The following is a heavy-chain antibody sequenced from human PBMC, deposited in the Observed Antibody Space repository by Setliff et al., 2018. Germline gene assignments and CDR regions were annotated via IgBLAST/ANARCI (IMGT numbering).Heavy chain of an antibody. CDR2: THTDGITI. D-gene: IGHD2-15*01. CDR1: GFTFKTYE. V-gene: IGHV3-48*03. J-gene: IGHJ6*02. Sequence: GGSLRLSCEASGFTFKTYEIIWVRQAPGKGLERVSKTHTDGITIYSDSVRGRFTIFRDSSKNSLHLQMTSLSAEDTAVYYCARRLPYFGMDVWGQGTTVTVSS. CDR3: ARRLPYFGMDV.